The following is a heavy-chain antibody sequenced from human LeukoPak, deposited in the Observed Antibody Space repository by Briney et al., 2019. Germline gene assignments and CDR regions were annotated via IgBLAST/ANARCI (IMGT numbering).Heavy chain of an antibody. CDR1: GFTFSSYA. CDR2: TSYDGSNK. V-gene: IGHV3-30-3*01. J-gene: IGHJ4*02. Sequence: PGGSLRLSCAASGFTFSSYAMHWVRQAPGKGLEWVAVTSYDGSNKYYADSVKGRFTISRDNSKNTLYLQMNSLRAEDTAVYYCARTFYSSGTGVPIYYWGQGTLVTVSS. D-gene: IGHD6-19*01. CDR3: ARTFYSSGTGVPIYY.